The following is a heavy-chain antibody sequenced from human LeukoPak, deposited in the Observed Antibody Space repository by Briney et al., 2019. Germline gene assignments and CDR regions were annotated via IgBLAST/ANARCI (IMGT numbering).Heavy chain of an antibody. J-gene: IGHJ4*02. CDR2: IHHSGST. Sequence: SEILSLTCTVSGGSISGDYYWSWIRQPPGKGLEWIGYIHHSGSTSYNPSLKSRLIISVDTSNNQFSLRLRSVTAADTAVYYCARGDYDYYDTNGYYGLDYWGQGILVTVSS. V-gene: IGHV4-30-4*08. CDR3: ARGDYDYYDTNGYYGLDY. D-gene: IGHD3-22*01. CDR1: GGSISGDYY.